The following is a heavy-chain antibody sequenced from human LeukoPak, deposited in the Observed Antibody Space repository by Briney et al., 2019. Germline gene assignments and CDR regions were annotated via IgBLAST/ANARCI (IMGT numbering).Heavy chain of an antibody. Sequence: SETLSLTCAVSGESFSGYFWNWIRQPPGKGLEWIGEINQSGFTKYNPSLTSRVTISIDTSKNHFSLKLPSVTAADTAVYYCATQSSSDYFYYTDVWGKGTTVTVSS. CDR2: INQSGFT. D-gene: IGHD3-16*02. J-gene: IGHJ6*03. CDR3: ATQSSSDYFYYTDV. V-gene: IGHV4-34*01. CDR1: GESFSGYF.